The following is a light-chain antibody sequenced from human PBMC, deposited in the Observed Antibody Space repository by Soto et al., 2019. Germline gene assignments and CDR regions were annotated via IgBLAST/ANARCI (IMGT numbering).Light chain of an antibody. CDR2: WAS. Sequence: DIVMTQSPDSLAVSLGERATINCKSSQSILYSPNNKNYLAWYQQKPGQPPKLLVYWASTRESGVPDRFGGSGAGTDFSLASSSLRDEEVAVYCWQHYLSVPQRFGQGTKVEIK. CDR3: QHYLSVPQR. V-gene: IGKV4-1*01. CDR1: QSILYSPNNKNY. J-gene: IGKJ1*01.